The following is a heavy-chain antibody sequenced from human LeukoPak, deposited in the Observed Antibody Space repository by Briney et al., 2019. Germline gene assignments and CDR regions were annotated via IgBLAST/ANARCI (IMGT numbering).Heavy chain of an antibody. J-gene: IGHJ4*02. Sequence: SETLSLICTGSGGSISSGGYYWSWIRQHPGKGLEWIGYINYSGSTYYNPSLKSRVTISVDLSKNHFSLKLSSVTAADSAVYYCARARGCSSTSCYQFDYWGQGTLVTVSS. V-gene: IGHV4-31*03. D-gene: IGHD2-2*01. CDR1: GGSISSGGYY. CDR3: ARARGCSSTSCYQFDY. CDR2: INYSGST.